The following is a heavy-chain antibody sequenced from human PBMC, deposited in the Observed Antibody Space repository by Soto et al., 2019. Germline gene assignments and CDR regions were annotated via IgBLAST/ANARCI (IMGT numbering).Heavy chain of an antibody. V-gene: IGHV4-59*07. D-gene: IGHD1-7*01. J-gene: IGHJ6*02. Sequence: DTLSLIPTVSGASISNYHWRWIRQPPGKGLEWIGYIYYSGSTNYNPSLKSRVTISVDTSKNQFSLKLSSVTAADTAVYYCARGTLRGGGTPDYYYYYGMDVWGQGTKVT. CDR1: GASISNYH. CDR2: IYYSGST. CDR3: ARGTLRGGGTPDYYYYYGMDV.